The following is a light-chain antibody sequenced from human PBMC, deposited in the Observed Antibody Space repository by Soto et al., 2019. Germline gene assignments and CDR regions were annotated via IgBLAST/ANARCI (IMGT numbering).Light chain of an antibody. CDR1: QDISNW. V-gene: IGKV1-12*01. Sequence: DIQMTQSPSSVSASVGDRVTISCRASQDISNWLAWYQQKPGEAPKFLIYAASNLQSGVPSKFSVSGSGTDFTLTISSLQPEDFAVYYCQQSYSIPVTFGQGTKVDNK. J-gene: IGKJ2*01. CDR2: AAS. CDR3: QQSYSIPVT.